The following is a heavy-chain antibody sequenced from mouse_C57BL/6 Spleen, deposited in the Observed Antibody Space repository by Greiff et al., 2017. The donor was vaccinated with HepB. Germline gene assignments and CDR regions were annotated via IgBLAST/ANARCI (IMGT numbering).Heavy chain of an antibody. J-gene: IGHJ3*01. CDR1: GYTFTSYW. D-gene: IGHD4-1*01. CDR3: ARGLANWEGFAY. CDR2: IYPSDSET. Sequence: VQLQQSGAELVRPGSSVKLSCKASGYTFTSYWMDWVKQRPGQGLEWIGNIYPSDSETHYNQKFKDKATLTVDKSSSTAYMQLSSLTSEDSAVYYCARGLANWEGFAYWGQGTLVTVSA. V-gene: IGHV1-61*01.